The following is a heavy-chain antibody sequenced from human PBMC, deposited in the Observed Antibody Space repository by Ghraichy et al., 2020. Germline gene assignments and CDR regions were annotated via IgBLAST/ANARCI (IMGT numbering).Heavy chain of an antibody. CDR1: GFTFSSYS. CDR3: ARDLGRSRANPGLRFDP. D-gene: IGHD3-16*02. Sequence: GGSLRLSCAASGFTFSSYSMNWVRQAPGKGLEWVSSISSSSSYIYYADSVKGRFTISRDNAKNSLYLQMNSLRAEDTAVYYCARDLGRSRANPGLRFDPWGQGTLVTVSS. CDR2: ISSSSSYI. J-gene: IGHJ5*02. V-gene: IGHV3-21*01.